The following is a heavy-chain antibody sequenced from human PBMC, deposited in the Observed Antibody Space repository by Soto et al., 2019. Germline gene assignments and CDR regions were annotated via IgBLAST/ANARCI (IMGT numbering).Heavy chain of an antibody. Sequence: PGGSLRLSCPASGFTFGPYAMHWVRQAPGKGLEWVGVISYDGSNKYYADSVRGRFTISRDNSKNTLYLQLNSLRNEDTATYYCAKSGGSGTYLYYLDYWGQGALVTVSS. V-gene: IGHV3-30*18. J-gene: IGHJ4*02. D-gene: IGHD3-10*01. CDR1: GFTFGPYA. CDR3: AKSGGSGTYLYYLDY. CDR2: ISYDGSNK.